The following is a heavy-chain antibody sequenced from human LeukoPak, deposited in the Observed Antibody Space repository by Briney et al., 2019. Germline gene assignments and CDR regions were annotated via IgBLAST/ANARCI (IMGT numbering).Heavy chain of an antibody. D-gene: IGHD3-10*01. Sequence: ASVKVSCKVSGYTLTELSMHWVRQAPGKGLERMGGFDPEDGETIYAQKFQGRVTMTEDTSTDTAYMELSSLRSEDTAVYYCATLGGSGSYDYYYYGMDVWGQGTTVTVSS. J-gene: IGHJ6*02. V-gene: IGHV1-24*01. CDR3: ATLGGSGSYDYYYYGMDV. CDR1: GYTLTELS. CDR2: FDPEDGET.